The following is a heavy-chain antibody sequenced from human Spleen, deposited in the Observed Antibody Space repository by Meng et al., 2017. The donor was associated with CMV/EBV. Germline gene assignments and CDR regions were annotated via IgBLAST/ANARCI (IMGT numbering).Heavy chain of an antibody. J-gene: IGHJ4*02. D-gene: IGHD2-21*02. V-gene: IGHV4-4*02. Sequence: QVHLQESGPGLVKPSGPLSLTRAVSGGPISSSNLWTWVRQVPGKGLEWIGEIYHSGSTNYNPSLKSRVTISVDKFKNQFSLKLGSVTAADTAVYYCARIERRRILKYCGSDCSTTDYWGQGTLVTVSS. CDR1: GGPISSSNL. CDR2: IYHSGST. CDR3: ARIERRRILKYCGSDCSTTDY.